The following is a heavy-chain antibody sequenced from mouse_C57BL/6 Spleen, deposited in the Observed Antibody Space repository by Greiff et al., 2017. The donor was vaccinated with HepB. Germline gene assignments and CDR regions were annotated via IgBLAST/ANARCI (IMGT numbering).Heavy chain of an antibody. CDR1: GFTFSSYA. Sequence: EVQGVESGEGLVKPGGSLKLSCAASGFTFSSYAMSWVRQTPEKRLEWVAYISSGGDYIYYADTVKGRFTISRDNARNTLYLQMSSLKSEDTAMYYSTRGGYYGSRAAMDYWGQGTSVTVSS. CDR3: TRGGYYGSRAAMDY. D-gene: IGHD1-1*01. V-gene: IGHV5-9-1*02. J-gene: IGHJ4*01. CDR2: ISSGGDYI.